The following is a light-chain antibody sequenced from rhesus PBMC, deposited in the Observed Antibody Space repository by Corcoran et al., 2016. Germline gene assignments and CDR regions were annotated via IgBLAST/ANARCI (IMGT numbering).Light chain of an antibody. Sequence: DIQMTQSPSSLSASVGDRVTITCRASENVNNYLNWYQQKPGKDPKLLIYKASTLQSGVPSRFSGIGSGTDATFTISSLQPEYVASYYCQHGYGTPYSFGQGTKVEIK. CDR1: ENVNNY. V-gene: IGKV1-74*01. CDR2: KAS. CDR3: QHGYGTPYS. J-gene: IGKJ2*01.